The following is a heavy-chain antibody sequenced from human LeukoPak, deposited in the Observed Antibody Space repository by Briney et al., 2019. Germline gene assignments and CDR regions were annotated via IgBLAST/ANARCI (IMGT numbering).Heavy chain of an antibody. V-gene: IGHV3-53*01. J-gene: IGHJ4*02. D-gene: IGHD3-3*01. CDR2: IYSGGST. Sequence: PGGSLRLSCAASGFTVSSNYMSWVRQAPGKGLEWVSVIYSGGSTYYADSVKGRFTISRDNSKDTLYLQMNSLRAEDTAVYYCARGPPDYDFWSGYSMSYWGQGTLVTVSS. CDR1: GFTVSSNY. CDR3: ARGPPDYDFWSGYSMSY.